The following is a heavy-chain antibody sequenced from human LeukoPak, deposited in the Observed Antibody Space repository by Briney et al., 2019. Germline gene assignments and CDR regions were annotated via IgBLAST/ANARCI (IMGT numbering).Heavy chain of an antibody. V-gene: IGHV1-2*02. J-gene: IGHJ4*02. CDR3: ATAGLREQNFDY. CDR1: GYTFTGYY. CDR2: INPNSGGT. Sequence: GASVKVSCKASGYTFTGYYMHWVRQAPGQGLEWMGWINPNSGGTNYAQKFQGRVTLTRDTSISTAYMELSRLRSEDTAVYYCATAGLREQNFDYWGQGTLVTVSS. D-gene: IGHD3-16*01.